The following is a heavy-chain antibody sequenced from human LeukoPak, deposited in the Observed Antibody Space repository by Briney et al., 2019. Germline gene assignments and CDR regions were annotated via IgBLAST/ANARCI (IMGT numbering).Heavy chain of an antibody. V-gene: IGHV3-9*01. Sequence: GGSLRLSCAGSGFIFNNYAMHWVRQPPGKGLEWVSGISWNSGSIDYADSVKGRFTISRDNAKNSLYLQMNSLRVEDTAFYYCAKDNRRHYTSGPNPDSLHWGQGDLVTVSS. J-gene: IGHJ4*02. CDR2: ISWNSGSI. CDR1: GFIFNNYA. CDR3: AKDNRRHYTSGPNPDSLH. D-gene: IGHD6-19*01.